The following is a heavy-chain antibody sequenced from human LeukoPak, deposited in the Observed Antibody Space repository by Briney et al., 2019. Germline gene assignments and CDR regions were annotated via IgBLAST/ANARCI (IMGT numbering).Heavy chain of an antibody. J-gene: IGHJ3*02. D-gene: IGHD6-13*01. CDR3: ASEGRSSEDAFDI. CDR1: GGSISSYY. CDR2: IYYSGST. Sequence: SETLSLTCTVSGGSISSYYWSWIRQPPGKGLEWIGYIYYSGSTNYNPSLKSRVTISVDTSKNQFSLKLSSVTAADTAVYYCASEGRSSEDAFDIWGQGTMVTVSS. V-gene: IGHV4-59*01.